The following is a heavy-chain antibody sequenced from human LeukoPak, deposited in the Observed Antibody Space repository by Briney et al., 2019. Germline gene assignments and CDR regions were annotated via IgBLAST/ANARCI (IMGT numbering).Heavy chain of an antibody. CDR2: IIPIFGTA. CDR3: ARDGVVPAATYYYYGMDV. V-gene: IGHV1-69*13. Sequence: SVKVSCKASGGTFSSYAISWVRQAPGQGLEWMGGIIPIFGTANYAQKFQGRVTITADESTSTAYMELSSLRSEDTAVYYCARDGVVPAATYYYYGMDVWGQGTTVTVSS. D-gene: IGHD2-2*01. CDR1: GGTFSSYA. J-gene: IGHJ6*02.